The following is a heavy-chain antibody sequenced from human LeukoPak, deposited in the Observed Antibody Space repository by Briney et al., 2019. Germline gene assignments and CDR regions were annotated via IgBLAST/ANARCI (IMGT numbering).Heavy chain of an antibody. Sequence: SETLSLTCTVSGGSLSSYYWSWIRQPPGKGLEWMGFIYYSGSTNYNPSLKSRVTMSVDTSKNQFSRELSSVTAADTAVYYCARDDRGYSYGYSWFDPWGQGTLVTVSS. CDR1: GGSLSSYY. J-gene: IGHJ5*02. CDR3: ARDDRGYSYGYSWFDP. CDR2: IYYSGST. D-gene: IGHD5-18*01. V-gene: IGHV4-59*01.